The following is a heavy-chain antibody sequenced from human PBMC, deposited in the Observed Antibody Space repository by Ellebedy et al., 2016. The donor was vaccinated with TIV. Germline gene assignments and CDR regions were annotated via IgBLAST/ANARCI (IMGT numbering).Heavy chain of an antibody. CDR1: GDSVSSNNAA. D-gene: IGHD3-10*01. J-gene: IGHJ4*02. CDR2: TFYRSKWYN. V-gene: IGHV6-1*01. CDR3: AREPAMIRGVVNVIDY. Sequence: SETLSLXXAISGDSVSSNNAAWNWVRQSPSRGLEWLGRTFYRSKWYNDYAVSVKSRVTINTDTSKNQFSLQLNSVTPEDTAVYYCAREPAMIRGVVNVIDYWGQGTLVTVSS.